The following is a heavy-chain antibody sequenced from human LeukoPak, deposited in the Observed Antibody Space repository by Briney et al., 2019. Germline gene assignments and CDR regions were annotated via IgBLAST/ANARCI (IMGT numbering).Heavy chain of an antibody. CDR1: GFTFSSYA. CDR2: ISGSGGST. CDR3: AKASHYYDSTRLSY. V-gene: IGHV3-23*01. J-gene: IGHJ4*02. D-gene: IGHD3-22*01. Sequence: GGSLRLSCAASGFTFSSYAMSWVRQAPGKGLEWVSAISGSGGSTYYADSVKGRFTISRDNSKNTLYLQMNSLRAEDTAVYYCAKASHYYDSTRLSYWGQGTLVTVSS.